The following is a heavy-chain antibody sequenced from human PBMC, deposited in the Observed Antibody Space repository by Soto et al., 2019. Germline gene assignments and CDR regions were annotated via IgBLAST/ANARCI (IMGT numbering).Heavy chain of an antibody. CDR1: GYSISSGYY. CDR2: IYHSGST. CDR3: ARDSSRGYSYGFDP. V-gene: IGHV4-38-2*02. D-gene: IGHD5-18*01. J-gene: IGHJ5*02. Sequence: LSLTCAVSGYSISSGYYWGWIRQPPGKGLEWIGSIYHSGSTYYNPSLKSRVTISVDTSKNQFSLKLSSVTAADTAVYYCARDSSRGYSYGFDPWGQGTLVTVSS.